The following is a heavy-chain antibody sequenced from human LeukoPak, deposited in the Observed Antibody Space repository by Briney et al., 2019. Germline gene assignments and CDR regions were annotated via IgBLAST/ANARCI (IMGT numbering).Heavy chain of an antibody. CDR2: ISSSSSPI. D-gene: IGHD6-19*01. CDR1: GFTFSSYS. Sequence: RGSLRLSCAASGFTFSSYSMNWVRQAHGKGLGWVSFISSSSSPIYYTDSVKGRFTISRDNAKNSVYLQMNSLRDEDTAVYYCARGGLEWLSYWGQGTLVTVSS. J-gene: IGHJ4*02. CDR3: ARGGLEWLSY. V-gene: IGHV3-48*02.